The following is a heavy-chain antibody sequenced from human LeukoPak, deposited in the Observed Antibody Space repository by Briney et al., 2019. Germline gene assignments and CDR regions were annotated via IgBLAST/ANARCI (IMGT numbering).Heavy chain of an antibody. CDR3: ARHAFRGSTYYFDY. V-gene: IGHV4-61*02. CDR2: IYTSGST. Sequence: SSETLSLTCTVSGGSISSGSYYWSWIRQPAGKGLEWIGRIYTSGSTNYNPSLKSRVTISVDTSKNQFSLKLSSVTAADTAVYYCARHAFRGSTYYFDYWGQGTLVTVSS. J-gene: IGHJ4*02. CDR1: GGSISSGSYY. D-gene: IGHD5-12*01.